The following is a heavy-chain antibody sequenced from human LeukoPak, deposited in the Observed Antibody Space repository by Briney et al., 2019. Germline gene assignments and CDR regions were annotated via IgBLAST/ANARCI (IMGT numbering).Heavy chain of an antibody. CDR1: GFSFNTYG. V-gene: IGHV3-30*18. CDR3: AKARGIVAEPSVNTGIDY. D-gene: IGHD2-21*01. J-gene: IGHJ4*02. Sequence: GGSLRLSCSASGFSFNTYGMHWVRQAPGKGLEWVAVISYDGRNTYYEDSVKGRFTISRDRSQKTLYLQMNSLRAEETAVYYCAKARGIVAEPSVNTGIDYWGQGTLVTVSS. CDR2: ISYDGRNT.